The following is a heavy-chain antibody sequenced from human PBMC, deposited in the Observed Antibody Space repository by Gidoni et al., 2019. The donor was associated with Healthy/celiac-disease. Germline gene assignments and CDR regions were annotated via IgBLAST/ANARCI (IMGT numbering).Heavy chain of an antibody. J-gene: IGHJ3*02. D-gene: IGHD3-22*01. CDR2: ISYDGSNK. CDR1: GFTFSSYV. Sequence: LSCAASGFTFSSYVLHWVRQAPGKGLEWVAVISYDGSNKYYADSVKGRFTISRDNSKNTLYLQMNSLRAEDTAVYYCAKDLYYYDSSGYLDAFDIWGQGTMVTVSS. V-gene: IGHV3-30*18. CDR3: AKDLYYYDSSGYLDAFDI.